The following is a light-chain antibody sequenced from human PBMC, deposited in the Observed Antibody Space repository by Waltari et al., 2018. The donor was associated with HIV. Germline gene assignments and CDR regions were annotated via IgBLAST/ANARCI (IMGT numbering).Light chain of an antibody. CDR1: KLADKY. Sequence: SYEVSQPPSVSVSPGQTASISCSGDKLADKYVSWYQQKPGQSPVLVIFQHNKRPSGIPEGFSVSKSGNTATLTIRGTQTMDDADYFCQTWDTSTASYVFGTGTTVTVL. CDR3: QTWDTSTASYV. V-gene: IGLV3-1*01. J-gene: IGLJ1*01. CDR2: QHN.